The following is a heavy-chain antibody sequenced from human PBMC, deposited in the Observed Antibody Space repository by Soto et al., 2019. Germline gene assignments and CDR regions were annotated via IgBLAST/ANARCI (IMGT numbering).Heavy chain of an antibody. V-gene: IGHV4-39*01. D-gene: IGHD6-19*01. Sequence: SETLSLTCSVSGGSISSSSYYWNWIRQSPGKGLEWIGSVYYSGTTYYNPSLKRRVTISVDTYNQFSLKLSSVTAADTAYYFCARRPMVGAVAENAFDIWGQGTRVTVSS. CDR1: GGSISSSSYY. CDR2: VYYSGTT. CDR3: ARRPMVGAVAENAFDI. J-gene: IGHJ3*02.